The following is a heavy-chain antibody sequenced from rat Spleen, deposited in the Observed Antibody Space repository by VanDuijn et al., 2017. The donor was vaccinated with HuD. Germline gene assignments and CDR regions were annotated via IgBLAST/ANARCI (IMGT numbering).Heavy chain of an antibody. J-gene: IGHJ4*01. D-gene: IGHD1-11*01. Sequence: EVQLVESGGGLVQPGRSLKLSCAASGFTFSNYDMAWVRQAPTKGLEWVASISTGGGYTYYRDSVKGRSTISSDNAKSTLYLQMDSLRSEDTATYYCARHYGGYSEYVMDAWGQGASVTVSS. V-gene: IGHV5S23*01. CDR2: ISTGGGYT. CDR3: ARHYGGYSEYVMDA. CDR1: GFTFSNYD.